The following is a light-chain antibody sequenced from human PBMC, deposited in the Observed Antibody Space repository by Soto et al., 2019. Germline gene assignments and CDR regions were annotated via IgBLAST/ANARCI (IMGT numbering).Light chain of an antibody. CDR2: KAS. CDR1: QSIRNW. CDR3: QQYNSYSRT. V-gene: IGKV1-5*03. Sequence: DIQMTQSPSTLSASVGDRVTITCRASQSIRNWLAWYQQKPGKAPKLLMYKASSLEGGVPSRFSGSGSGTEFTLTISSLQPDDFATYYCQQYNSYSRTFGQGTKVEIK. J-gene: IGKJ1*01.